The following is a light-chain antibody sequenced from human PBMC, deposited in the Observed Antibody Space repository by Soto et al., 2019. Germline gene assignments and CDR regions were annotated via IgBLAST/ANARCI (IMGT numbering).Light chain of an antibody. Sequence: QLVLTQSSSASASLGSSVKLTCTLSSGHSSYIIAWHQQQPGKAPRYLMKLEGSGTYNKGRGVPDRFSGSSSGADRYLTISDFQFEDEADYYCETWDTNTRVFGGGTKLTVL. CDR2: LEGSGTY. CDR3: ETWDTNTRV. V-gene: IGLV4-60*02. J-gene: IGLJ2*01. CDR1: SGHSSYI.